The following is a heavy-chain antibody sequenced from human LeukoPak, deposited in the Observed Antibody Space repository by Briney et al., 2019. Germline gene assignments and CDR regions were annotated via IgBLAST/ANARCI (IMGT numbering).Heavy chain of an antibody. Sequence: GSLRLSCAAWGFIVCLYYTSWVRRALAKALEWVSVIYSGGSTYYADSVKGRFTISRDNSKNTLYLQMNSLRAEDTAVYYCAAGITGAFDYWGQGTLVTVSS. V-gene: IGHV3-66*02. J-gene: IGHJ4*02. CDR1: GFIVCLYY. CDR3: AAGITGAFDY. D-gene: IGHD7-27*01. CDR2: IYSGGST.